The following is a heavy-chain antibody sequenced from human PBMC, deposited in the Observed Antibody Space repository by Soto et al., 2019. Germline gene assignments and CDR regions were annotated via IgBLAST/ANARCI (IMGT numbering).Heavy chain of an antibody. Sequence: SETLSLTCAVYGGSFSGYYWSWIRQPPGKGLEWIGEINHSGSTNYNPSLRSRVTISVDTSKSQFSLKLSSVTAADTAVYYCASVSGATHYYCYYGMDVWGQGTTVTVSS. D-gene: IGHD1-26*01. CDR3: ASVSGATHYYCYYGMDV. J-gene: IGHJ6*02. CDR1: GGSFSGYY. CDR2: INHSGST. V-gene: IGHV4-34*01.